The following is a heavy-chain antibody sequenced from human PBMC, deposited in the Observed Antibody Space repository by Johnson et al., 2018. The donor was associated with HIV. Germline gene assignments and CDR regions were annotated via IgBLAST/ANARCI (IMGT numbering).Heavy chain of an antibody. V-gene: IGHV3-74*02. CDR3: ARGSIVVVPAASGVAFDI. D-gene: IGHD2-2*01. J-gene: IGHJ3*02. CDR2: INSDGSST. CDR1: GFTFSSYA. Sequence: LVESGGGVVQPGRSLRLSCAASGFTFSSYAMHWVRQAPGKGLVWVSRINSDGSSTSYADSVKGRFTISRDNAKNSLYLQMNSLRAEDTAVYYCARGSIVVVPAASGVAFDIWGQGTMVTVSS.